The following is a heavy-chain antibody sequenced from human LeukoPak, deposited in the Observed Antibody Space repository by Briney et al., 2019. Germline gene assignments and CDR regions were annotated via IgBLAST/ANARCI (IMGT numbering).Heavy chain of an antibody. CDR2: IYYSGST. CDR3: ARRVGWSGYSYYYYYGMDV. CDR1: GGSISSGDYY. J-gene: IGHJ6*02. D-gene: IGHD3-3*01. V-gene: IGHV4-30-4*01. Sequence: SETLSLTCTVSGGSISSGDYYWSWIRQPPGTGLEWIGYIYYSGSTYYNPSLKSRVTISVDTSKNQFSLKLSSVTAADTAVYYCARRVGWSGYSYYYYYGMDVWGQGTTVTVSS.